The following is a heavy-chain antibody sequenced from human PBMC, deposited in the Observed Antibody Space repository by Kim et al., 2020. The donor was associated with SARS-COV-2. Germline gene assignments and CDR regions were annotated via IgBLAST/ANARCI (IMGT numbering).Heavy chain of an antibody. D-gene: IGHD6-19*01. J-gene: IGHJ4*02. V-gene: IGHV4-39*07. CDR3: ASSESFTGSGWYDVGDY. Sequence: LKSRVTISVDTSKNQFSLKLSSVTAADTAVYYCASSESFTGSGWYDVGDYWGQGTLVTVSS.